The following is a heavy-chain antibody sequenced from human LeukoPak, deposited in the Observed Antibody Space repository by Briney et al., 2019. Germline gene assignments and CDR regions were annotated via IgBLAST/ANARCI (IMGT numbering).Heavy chain of an antibody. J-gene: IGHJ4*02. CDR1: GFTFSNYA. V-gene: IGHV3-30-3*01. CDR3: ASAERVDGGYVRWGY. CDR2: ISYAGGNK. Sequence: PGGSLRLSCAASGFTFSNYAMHWVRQAPGKGLEWVAVISYAGGNKYYADSVMGRFTISRDNSKNTLYLQMNSLRAEDTAVYYCASAERVDGGYVRWGYWGQGTLVIVSS. D-gene: IGHD5-12*01.